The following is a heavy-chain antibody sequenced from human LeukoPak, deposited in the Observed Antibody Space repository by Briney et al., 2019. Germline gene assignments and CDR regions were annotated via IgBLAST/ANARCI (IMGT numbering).Heavy chain of an antibody. D-gene: IGHD6-19*01. J-gene: IGHJ4*02. CDR2: IYYSGST. CDR1: GGSISSYY. V-gene: IGHV4-59*01. Sequence: PSETLSLTCTVSGGSISSYYWSWIRQPPGKGLEWIGYIYYSGSTNYNPSLKSRVTISVDTSKNQYSLKRSSVTAADTAVYYCARGYSSGWSDYWAQGTLVSVSS. CDR3: ARGYSSGWSDY.